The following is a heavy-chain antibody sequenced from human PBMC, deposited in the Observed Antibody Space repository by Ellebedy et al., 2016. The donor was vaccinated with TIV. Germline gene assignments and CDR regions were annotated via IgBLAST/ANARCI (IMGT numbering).Heavy chain of an antibody. Sequence: GGSLRLSCEASGFTFSSYGMHWIRQAPGKGLEWVALIWYDGSHDHYADSVKGRFTISRDNSKNMLYLQMNSLRVEDTAVYYCVTQYSSGWYRSFDHWGQGALVTVSS. D-gene: IGHD6-19*01. V-gene: IGHV3-33*01. CDR2: IWYDGSHD. CDR3: VTQYSSGWYRSFDH. CDR1: GFTFSSYG. J-gene: IGHJ4*02.